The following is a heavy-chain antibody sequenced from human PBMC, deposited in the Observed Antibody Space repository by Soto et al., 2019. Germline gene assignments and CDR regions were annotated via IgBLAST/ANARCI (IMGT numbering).Heavy chain of an antibody. CDR2: IYYSGST. Sequence: LSLTCTVSGGSISSGDYYWSWIRQPPGKGLEWIGYIYYSGSTYYNPSLKSRVTISVDTSKNQFSLKLSSVTAADTAVYYCARDQSSGRYYYYYYGMDVWGQGTTVTVSS. CDR1: GGSISSGDYY. D-gene: IGHD6-19*01. V-gene: IGHV4-30-4*01. CDR3: ARDQSSGRYYYYYYGMDV. J-gene: IGHJ6*02.